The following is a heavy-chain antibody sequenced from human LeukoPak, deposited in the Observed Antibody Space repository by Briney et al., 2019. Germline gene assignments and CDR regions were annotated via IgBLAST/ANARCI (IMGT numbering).Heavy chain of an antibody. Sequence: GESLKISCKASGFSFTTYWIGWVRQMPGKGLEWMGVIYPGDSDTRYSPSFQGQVTISADKSISTAYLQWSSLKASDTAMYYCAKTRIAAAGNYFDYWGQGTLVTVSS. D-gene: IGHD6-13*01. CDR3: AKTRIAAAGNYFDY. V-gene: IGHV5-51*01. CDR2: IYPGDSDT. J-gene: IGHJ4*02. CDR1: GFSFTTYW.